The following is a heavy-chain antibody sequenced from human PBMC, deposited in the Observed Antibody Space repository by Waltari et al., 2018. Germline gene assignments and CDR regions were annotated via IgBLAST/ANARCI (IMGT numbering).Heavy chain of an antibody. V-gene: IGHV4-4*07. CDR1: GGSISSYY. Sequence: QVQLQESGPGLVKPSETLSLTCTVSGGSISSYYWSWLRQPAGKGLEWIGRIYTSGSTNYNPSLKSRVTMSVDTSKNQFSLKLSSVTAADTAVYYCARAAPGYIVGAKSTLNYYYYYMDVWGKGTTVTVSS. J-gene: IGHJ6*03. D-gene: IGHD1-26*01. CDR3: ARAAPGYIVGAKSTLNYYYYYMDV. CDR2: IYTSGST.